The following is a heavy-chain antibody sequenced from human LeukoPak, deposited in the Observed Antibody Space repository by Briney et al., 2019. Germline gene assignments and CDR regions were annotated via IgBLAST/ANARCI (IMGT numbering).Heavy chain of an antibody. CDR1: GGSISSYY. CDR2: INHSGST. V-gene: IGHV4-34*01. D-gene: IGHD2-2*01. Sequence: SETLSLTCTVSGGSISSYYWSWIRQPPGKGLEWIGEINHSGSTNYNPSLKSRVTISVDTSKNQFSLKLSSVTAADTAVYYCARGGRYCSSSSCFGYAFDIWGQGTMVTVSS. CDR3: ARGGRYCSSSSCFGYAFDI. J-gene: IGHJ3*02.